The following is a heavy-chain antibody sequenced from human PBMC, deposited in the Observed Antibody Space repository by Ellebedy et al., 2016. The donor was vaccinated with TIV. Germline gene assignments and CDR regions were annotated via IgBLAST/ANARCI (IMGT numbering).Heavy chain of an antibody. CDR2: IKTKAINYVT. J-gene: IGHJ4*02. D-gene: IGHD6-13*01. CDR1: GFTFSGSN. V-gene: IGHV3-73*01. Sequence: GESLKISXATSGFTFSGSNMHWVRQASGKGLEWVGRIKTKAINYVTEYAESLKGRFTISRDDSKNTLYLQMNSLRAEDTAVYYCAIRPGIAAAGTIGYWGQGTLVTVSS. CDR3: AIRPGIAAAGTIGY.